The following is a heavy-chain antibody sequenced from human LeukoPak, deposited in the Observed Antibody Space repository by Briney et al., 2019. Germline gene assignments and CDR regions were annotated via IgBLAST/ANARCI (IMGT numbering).Heavy chain of an antibody. CDR3: ARGTYWGPEGDYYFDY. CDR2: IIPIFGTA. D-gene: IGHD7-27*01. Sequence: SVKVSCKASGGTFSSYAIRWERQAPGQGLEWMGGIIPIFGTANYAQKCQDRVTITADESTSTAYMELSSVRSEDTAVYYCARGTYWGPEGDYYFDYWGQGTLVTVSS. V-gene: IGHV1-69*01. CDR1: GGTFSSYA. J-gene: IGHJ4*02.